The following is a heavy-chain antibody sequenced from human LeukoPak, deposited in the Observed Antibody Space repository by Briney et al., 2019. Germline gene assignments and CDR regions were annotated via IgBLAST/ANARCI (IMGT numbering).Heavy chain of an antibody. Sequence: ASVKVSCKASGYTFTGYYMHWVRQAPGQGLEWMGWISAYNGNTNYAQKLQGRVTMTTDTSTSTAYMELRSLRSDDTAVYYCARANVDIVATSNGNYYYYYMDVWGKGTTVTISS. D-gene: IGHD5-12*01. CDR3: ARANVDIVATSNGNYYYYYMDV. V-gene: IGHV1-18*04. CDR1: GYTFTGYY. J-gene: IGHJ6*03. CDR2: ISAYNGNT.